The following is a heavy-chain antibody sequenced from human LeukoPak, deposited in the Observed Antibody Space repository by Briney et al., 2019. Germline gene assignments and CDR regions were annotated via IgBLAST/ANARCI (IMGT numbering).Heavy chain of an antibody. CDR2: ISYDGSNK. Sequence: HPGGSLRLSCAASGFTFSSYAMHWVRQAPGKGLVWVAVISYDGSNKYYADSVKGRFTISRDNSKNTLYLQMNSLRAEDTAVYYCARDKVATTTALYYFDYWGQGTLVTVSS. CDR3: ARDKVATTTALYYFDY. D-gene: IGHD5-12*01. V-gene: IGHV3-30-3*01. J-gene: IGHJ4*02. CDR1: GFTFSSYA.